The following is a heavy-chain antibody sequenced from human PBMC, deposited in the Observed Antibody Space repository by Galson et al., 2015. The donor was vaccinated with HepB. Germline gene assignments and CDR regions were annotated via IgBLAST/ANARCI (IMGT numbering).Heavy chain of an antibody. D-gene: IGHD5-12*01. V-gene: IGHV3-64D*06. CDR1: GFTFSSYA. J-gene: IGHJ2*01. CDR3: VKDSSWLILNYWYFDL. Sequence: SLRLSCAASGFTFSSYAMQWVRQAPGKGLESVSAISSNGGGAYYADPVKGRFTISRDNSKNTLYLQMSSLRVEDTAVYYCVKDSSWLILNYWYFDLWGRGTLVTVSS. CDR2: ISSNGGGA.